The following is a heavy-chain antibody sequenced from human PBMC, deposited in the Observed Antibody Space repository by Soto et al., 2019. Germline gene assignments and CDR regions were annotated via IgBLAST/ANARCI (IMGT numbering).Heavy chain of an antibody. CDR2: IIPIFGTA. CDR3: ARGSEYYCGSGSDYYYFGMDV. D-gene: IGHD3-10*01. Sequence: QVQLVQSGAEVKKPGSSVKVSCKASGGTFSSYAISWVRQAPGQGLEWMGGIIPIFGTANYAQKFQGRVTITADESTSTAYMELSSLRSEDTAVYYCARGSEYYCGSGSDYYYFGMDVWGQGSTVTVSS. V-gene: IGHV1-69*01. CDR1: GGTFSSYA. J-gene: IGHJ6*02.